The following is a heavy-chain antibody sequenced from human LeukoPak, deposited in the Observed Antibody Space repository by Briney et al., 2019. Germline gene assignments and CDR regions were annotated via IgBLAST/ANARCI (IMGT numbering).Heavy chain of an antibody. CDR2: IDHRGST. CDR3: ARRGSSSSRAYYFDY. D-gene: IGHD6-6*01. Sequence: SETLSLTCTVSGGSISSYYWSWIRQPPGKGLDYIGSIDHRGSTFYNPSLNSRFTISVDTSKNQISLKLSSVTAADTAVYYCARRGSSSSRAYYFDYWGQGTLVTVSS. J-gene: IGHJ4*02. V-gene: IGHV4-59*04. CDR1: GGSISSYY.